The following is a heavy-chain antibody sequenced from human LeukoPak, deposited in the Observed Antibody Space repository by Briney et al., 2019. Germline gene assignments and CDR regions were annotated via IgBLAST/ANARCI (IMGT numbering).Heavy chain of an antibody. Sequence: SETLSLTCAVSSQSIGNNYYWVWIRPPPGKGLEWIGSIYNTWSTHFNPSLKGRVTMSLDTSSNQFSLRLSSVTAADTAVYYCARGRYSYPFGGDVWGKGTTVTVSS. CDR1: SQSIGNNYY. CDR2: IYNTWST. D-gene: IGHD5-18*01. J-gene: IGHJ6*04. CDR3: ARGRYSYPFGGDV. V-gene: IGHV4-38-2*01.